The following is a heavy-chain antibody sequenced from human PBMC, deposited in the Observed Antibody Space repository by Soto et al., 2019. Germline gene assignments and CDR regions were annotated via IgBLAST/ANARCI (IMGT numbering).Heavy chain of an antibody. CDR2: IYYSGST. D-gene: IGHD3-3*01. J-gene: IGHJ4*02. CDR1: GGSISSSSYY. V-gene: IGHV4-39*01. CDR3: ARHGPVDYDLDSGGFDY. Sequence: SETLSLTCTVSGGSISSSSYYWGWIRQPPGKGLEWIGSIYYSGSTYYNPSLKSRVTISVDTSKNQFSLKLSSVTAADTAVYYCARHGPVDYDLDSGGFDYWGQGTLVTVSS.